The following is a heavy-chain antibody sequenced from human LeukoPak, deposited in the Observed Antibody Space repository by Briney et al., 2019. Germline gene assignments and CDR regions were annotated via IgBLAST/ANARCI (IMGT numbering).Heavy chain of an antibody. J-gene: IGHJ5*02. CDR1: GGSVSSSSYY. D-gene: IGHD6-13*01. Sequence: SETLSLTCIVSGGSVSSSSYYWGWLRQPPGKGLEWIGSVYYNGNTYYNPSLKSRVTISVDTSRNQFSLKLSSVTAADTAVYFCARQTSSWYGWFDPWGQGTLVTVSS. CDR2: VYYNGNT. V-gene: IGHV4-39*01. CDR3: ARQTSSWYGWFDP.